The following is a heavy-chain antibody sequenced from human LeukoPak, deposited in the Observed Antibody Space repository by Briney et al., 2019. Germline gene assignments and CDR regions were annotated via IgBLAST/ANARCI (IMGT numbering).Heavy chain of an antibody. V-gene: IGHV4-39*01. D-gene: IGHD6-19*01. CDR3: ARHLTSGWYGVKY. Sequence: PSETLSLTCTVSGGSLSSSSYYWGWIRQPPGRGLEWIGTIYDSGSTYYNPSLKSRVTISVDTSKNQFSLNLSSVAAADTAVYYCARHLTSGWYGVKYWGQGTLVTVSS. CDR2: IYDSGST. J-gene: IGHJ4*02. CDR1: GGSLSSSSYY.